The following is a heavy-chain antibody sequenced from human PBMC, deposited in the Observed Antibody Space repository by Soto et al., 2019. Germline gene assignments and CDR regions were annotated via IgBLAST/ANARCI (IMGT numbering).Heavy chain of an antibody. Sequence: GASVKVSCKASGYNFGSNTITWVRQAPGQGLEWMGWISPYNGNTKYAPSFQGRVAMTTDTSTNTAHMELTRLRSDDTAVYYCAREDFRRSCRTSTCPNWFDPWGQGTPVTVSS. CDR2: ISPYNGNT. J-gene: IGHJ5*02. CDR3: AREDFRRSCRTSTCPNWFDP. V-gene: IGHV1-18*04. CDR1: GYNFGSNT. D-gene: IGHD2-2*01.